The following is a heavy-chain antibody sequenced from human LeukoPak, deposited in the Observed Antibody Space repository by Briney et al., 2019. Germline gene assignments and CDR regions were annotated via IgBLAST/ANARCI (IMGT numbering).Heavy chain of an antibody. J-gene: IGHJ4*02. CDR1: GFSVSDYY. CDR3: ANALAESSFDY. D-gene: IGHD1-14*01. V-gene: IGHV3-23*01. CDR2: ISGSGGST. Sequence: GGSLRLSCAASGFSVSDYYMNWVRQAPGKGLEWLSAISGSGGSTYYADSVKGRFTISRDNSKNTLYLQMNSLRAEDTAVYYCANALAESSFDYWGQGTLVTVSS.